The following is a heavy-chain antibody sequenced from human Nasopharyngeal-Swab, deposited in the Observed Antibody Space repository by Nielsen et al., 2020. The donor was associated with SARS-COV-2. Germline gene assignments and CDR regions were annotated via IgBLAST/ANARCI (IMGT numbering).Heavy chain of an antibody. CDR1: GYTFTSYG. Sequence: ASVKVSCKASGYTFTSYGISWVRQAPGQGLEWMGWISAYNGNTNYAQKLQGRVTMTTDTSTSTAYMELRSLRSDDTAVYYCARRYHADDYYYYMDVWGKGTTVTVSS. V-gene: IGHV1-18*01. CDR3: ARRYHADDYYYYMDV. CDR2: ISAYNGNT. J-gene: IGHJ6*03. D-gene: IGHD2-2*01.